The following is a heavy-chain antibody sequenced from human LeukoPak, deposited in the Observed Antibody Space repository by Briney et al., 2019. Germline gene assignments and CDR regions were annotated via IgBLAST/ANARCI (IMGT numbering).Heavy chain of an antibody. V-gene: IGHV1-2*02. Sequence: ASVKVSCKASGYTFTDYYMHWVRQAPGQGLEWMGWINPNSGGTNYAQKFQGRVTMTRDTSITTGYMELGRLRSDDTAVYYCAKAGGDGHFDYWGQGTLVTVSS. D-gene: IGHD2-21*01. J-gene: IGHJ4*02. CDR2: INPNSGGT. CDR1: GYTFTDYY. CDR3: AKAGGDGHFDY.